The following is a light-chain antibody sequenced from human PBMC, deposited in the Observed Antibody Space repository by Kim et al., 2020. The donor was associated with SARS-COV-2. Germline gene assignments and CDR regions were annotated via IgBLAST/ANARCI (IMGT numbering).Light chain of an antibody. Sequence: LAQTVRITCQGDSLRSYYASWYQQKPGQAPVLVIYGKNNRPSGIPDRFSGSSSGNTASLTITGAQAEDEADYYCNSRDSSGNRWVFGGGTQLTVL. CDR1: SLRSYY. CDR2: GKN. CDR3: NSRDSSGNRWV. V-gene: IGLV3-19*01. J-gene: IGLJ3*02.